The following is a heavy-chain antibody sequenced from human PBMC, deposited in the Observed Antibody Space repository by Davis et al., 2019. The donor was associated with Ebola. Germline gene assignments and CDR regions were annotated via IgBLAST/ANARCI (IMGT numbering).Heavy chain of an antibody. CDR3: ARVPGYYSDSHAYAFDI. Sequence: SVKVSCKASGGTFTSYSISWVRQAPGQGLEWMGRVIPKFGMPNYAQKFQGRVTITADISTSTAYMELSSLRSEDTAVYYCARVPGYYSDSHAYAFDIWGQGTRVTVSS. D-gene: IGHD3-22*01. CDR2: VIPKFGMP. CDR1: GGTFTSYS. J-gene: IGHJ3*02. V-gene: IGHV1-69*02.